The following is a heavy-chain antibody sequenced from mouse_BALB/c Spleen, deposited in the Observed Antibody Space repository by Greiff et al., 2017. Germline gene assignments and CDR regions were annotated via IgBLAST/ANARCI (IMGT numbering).Heavy chain of an antibody. D-gene: IGHD1-1*01. Sequence: EVMLVESGGGLVQPGGSLKLSCAASGFTFSSYGMSWVRQTPDKRLELVATINSNGGSTYYPDSVKGRFTISRDNAKNTLYLQMSSLKSEDTAMYYCAGDRQGSVDYWGQGTSVAVSS. CDR2: INSNGGST. CDR3: AGDRQGSVDY. V-gene: IGHV5-6-3*01. J-gene: IGHJ4*01. CDR1: GFTFSSYG.